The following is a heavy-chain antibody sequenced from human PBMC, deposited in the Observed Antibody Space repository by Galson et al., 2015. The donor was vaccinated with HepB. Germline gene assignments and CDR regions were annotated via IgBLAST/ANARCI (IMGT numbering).Heavy chain of an antibody. CDR1: GGSISSGDYF. Sequence: LSLTCTVSGGSISSGDYFWSWIRQPPGKGLEWIGYISYSGSAYYNPSLKSRLTFSLDTSKNQFSLKLSSVTAADTAVYYCAREGLFDCSSTSCYGYYYYVDVWGTGTTLTVAS. CDR3: AREGLFDCSSTSCYGYYYYVDV. D-gene: IGHD2-2*01. CDR2: ISYSGSA. J-gene: IGHJ6*03. V-gene: IGHV4-30-4*01.